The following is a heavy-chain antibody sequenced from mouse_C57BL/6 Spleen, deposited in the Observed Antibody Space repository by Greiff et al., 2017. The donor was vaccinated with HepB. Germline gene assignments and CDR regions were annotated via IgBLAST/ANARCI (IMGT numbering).Heavy chain of an antibody. Sequence: QVQLKQPGAELVKPGASVKMSCKASGYTFTSYWITWVKQRPGQGLEWIGDIYPGSGSNNYNEKFKSKATLTLDTSSSTAYMQLSSLTSEDSAVYYCARRRSGGYFDVWGTGTTVTVSS. D-gene: IGHD1-1*01. CDR1: GYTFTSYW. CDR2: IYPGSGSN. V-gene: IGHV1-55*01. J-gene: IGHJ1*03. CDR3: ARRRSGGYFDV.